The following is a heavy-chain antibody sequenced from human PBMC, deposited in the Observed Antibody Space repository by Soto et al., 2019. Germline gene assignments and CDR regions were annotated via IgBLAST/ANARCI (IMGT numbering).Heavy chain of an antibody. D-gene: IGHD2-21*01. CDR3: ARNSDVHWAFFDY. Sequence: TLSLTCTVSGASISSGDHYWIWIRQHPGKGLEWIGYIYHSGNSYYTPSLESRVSFSVDTSKNQISLNLRSVTAADTAVYYCARNSDVHWAFFDYWGQGTLVTVSS. CDR2: IYHSGNS. CDR1: GASISSGDHY. J-gene: IGHJ4*02. V-gene: IGHV4-31*03.